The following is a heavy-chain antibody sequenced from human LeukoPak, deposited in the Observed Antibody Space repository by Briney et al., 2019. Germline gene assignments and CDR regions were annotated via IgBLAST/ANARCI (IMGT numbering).Heavy chain of an antibody. CDR3: ARVLVPYYYYGMDV. CDR1: GDSISSGGYY. J-gene: IGHJ6*02. V-gene: IGHV4-31*03. CDR2: IYYSGST. Sequence: PSQTLSLTCTVSGDSISSGGYYWRWIRQHRGKGLEWIGYIYYSGSTYYHPSLKSRVTISVDTSKNQFSLKLSSVTAADTAVYYCARVLVPYYYYGMDVWGQGTTVTVSS.